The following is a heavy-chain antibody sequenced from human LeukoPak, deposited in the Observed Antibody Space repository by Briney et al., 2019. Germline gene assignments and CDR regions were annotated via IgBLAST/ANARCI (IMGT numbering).Heavy chain of an antibody. CDR2: ISYDGSNK. CDR1: GFTFSSYA. Sequence: GRSLRLSCAASGFTFSSYAMHWVRQAPGKGLEWVAVISYDGSNKYYADSVKGRFTISRDNSKNTLYLQMNSLRAEDTAVYYCARNGISSSWYSVYDYYYNGMDVWGQGTTVTVSS. J-gene: IGHJ6*02. V-gene: IGHV3-30-3*01. CDR3: ARNGISSSWYSVYDYYYNGMDV. D-gene: IGHD6-13*01.